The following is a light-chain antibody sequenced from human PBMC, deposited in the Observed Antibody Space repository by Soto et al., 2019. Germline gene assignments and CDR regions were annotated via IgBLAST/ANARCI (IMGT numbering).Light chain of an antibody. V-gene: IGKV1-39*01. Sequence: DVQMSQSPSSLSASRGDRVTSXXRASQSISPYLNWDQQKPGTAPRLXXYRASSVKSGVPPRFSGSGSGRDFTLTISSLRPEDIATYFYQQSYRSSTWTFGQGTKVDIK. J-gene: IGKJ1*01. CDR1: QSISPY. CDR2: RAS. CDR3: QQSYRSSTWT.